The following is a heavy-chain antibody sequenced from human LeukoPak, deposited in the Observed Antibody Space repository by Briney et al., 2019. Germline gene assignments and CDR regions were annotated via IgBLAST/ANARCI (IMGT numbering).Heavy chain of an antibody. CDR3: AREKLGYDSSGYYYAWFDP. V-gene: IGHV4-34*01. CDR2: INHSGST. Sequence: SETLSLTCAVYGGSFSGYYWSWIRQPPGKGLEWIGEINHSGSTNYNPSLKSQVTISVDTSKNQFSLKLSSVTAADTAVYYCAREKLGYDSSGYYYAWFDPWGQGTLVTVSS. J-gene: IGHJ5*02. CDR1: GGSFSGYY. D-gene: IGHD3-22*01.